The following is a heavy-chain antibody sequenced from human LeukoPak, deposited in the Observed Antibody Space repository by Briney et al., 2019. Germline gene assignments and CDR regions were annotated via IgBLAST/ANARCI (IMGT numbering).Heavy chain of an antibody. CDR3: ARATYSGSHKVGY. J-gene: IGHJ4*02. V-gene: IGHV4-34*01. D-gene: IGHD1-26*01. CDR2: INHSGST. CDR1: GGSFSGYY. Sequence: SETLSLTCAVYGGSFSGYYWSWLRQPPGKGGEGMGEINHSGSTNYNPSLTSRGTISVDKAKKQCSLKLSSVTAADTAVYYCARATYSGSHKVGYWGQGTLVTVSS.